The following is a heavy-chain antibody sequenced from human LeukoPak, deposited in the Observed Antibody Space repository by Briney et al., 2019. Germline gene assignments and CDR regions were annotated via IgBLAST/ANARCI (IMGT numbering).Heavy chain of an antibody. CDR1: EFSFSSSG. V-gene: IGHV3-30*02. D-gene: IGHD1-26*01. Sequence: PGGSLRLSCAASEFSFSSSGMHWVRQAPGKGLEWVTFIRNDGSKKYYADSVKGRFTISRDNAKSSLYLQMNSLRAEDTAVYYCARDAVRGGWELNWFGPWGQGALVTVSS. CDR3: ARDAVRGGWELNWFGP. J-gene: IGHJ5*02. CDR2: IRNDGSKK.